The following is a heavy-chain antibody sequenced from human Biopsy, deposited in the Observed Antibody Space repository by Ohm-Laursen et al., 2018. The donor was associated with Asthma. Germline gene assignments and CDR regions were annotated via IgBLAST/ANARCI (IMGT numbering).Heavy chain of an antibody. Sequence: EAPVKVSCKVSGWTLSELPMHWVRQAPGKGPEWMGGFDPEDGETTYAQKVQGRVTMTADPSTDTAFMELSSLRSEDTAVYYCAAGPLCNGLRYIRWGQGTLVTVSS. CDR2: FDPEDGET. V-gene: IGHV1-24*01. CDR3: AAGPLCNGLRYIR. CDR1: GWTLSELP. D-gene: IGHD3-9*01. J-gene: IGHJ4*02.